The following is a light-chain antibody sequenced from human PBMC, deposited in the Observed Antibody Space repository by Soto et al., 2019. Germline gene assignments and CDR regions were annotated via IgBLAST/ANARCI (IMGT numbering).Light chain of an antibody. V-gene: IGLV2-23*02. Sequence: QSVLTQPASVSGSPVRSITISCTGTSSDVGSYNLVSWYQQRPGKAPKVMIYEVTKRPSGVSNRFSGSKSGNTASLTISGLQAEDEADYYCCSYAGSTTYYVFGIGTKVTVL. J-gene: IGLJ1*01. CDR1: SSDVGSYNL. CDR2: EVT. CDR3: CSYAGSTTYYV.